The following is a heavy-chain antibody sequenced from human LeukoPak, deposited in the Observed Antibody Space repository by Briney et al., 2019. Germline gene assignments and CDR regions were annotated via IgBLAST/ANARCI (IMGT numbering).Heavy chain of an antibody. D-gene: IGHD3-3*01. CDR3: ARDRGTIFGVGPEFDY. CDR2: IYHSGST. V-gene: IGHV4-59*12. Sequence: SETLSLTCTVSGGSISSYYWSWIRQPPGKGLEWIGYIYHSGSTYYNPSLKSRVTISVDRSKNQFSLKLSSVTAADTAVYYCARDRGTIFGVGPEFDYWGQGTLVTVSS. CDR1: GGSISSYY. J-gene: IGHJ4*02.